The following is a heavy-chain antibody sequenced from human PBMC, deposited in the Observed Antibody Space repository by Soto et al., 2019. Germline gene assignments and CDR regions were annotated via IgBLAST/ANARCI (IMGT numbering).Heavy chain of an antibody. CDR2: SSADNGNT. D-gene: IGHD6-19*01. V-gene: IGHV1-18*01. J-gene: IGHJ4*02. CDR1: GYTFTSYG. Sequence: QVQLVQSGAEVKNPGASVKVSCKASGYTFTSYGISWVRQAPGHGCEWMGRSSADNGNTNSAQKFQGRVPMTRDTSTSTANMELRSLRSDDTAVYYCERQPYSSGWPRERELDYWGQGTLVTVSS. CDR3: ERQPYSSGWPRERELDY.